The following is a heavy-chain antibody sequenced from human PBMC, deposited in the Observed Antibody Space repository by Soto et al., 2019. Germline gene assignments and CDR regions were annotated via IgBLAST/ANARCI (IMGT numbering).Heavy chain of an antibody. Sequence: QVQLVQSGAEVKKPGASVKVSCKASGYTFTSYGISWVRQAPGQGLEWMGWISAYNGNTNYAQKLQGRVTMTTDTATSTAYMEPRSLRSDDTAVYSCVVAAQPYYFDYWGQGTLVTVSS. V-gene: IGHV1-18*01. J-gene: IGHJ4*02. D-gene: IGHD2-15*01. CDR2: ISAYNGNT. CDR3: VVAAQPYYFDY. CDR1: GYTFTSYG.